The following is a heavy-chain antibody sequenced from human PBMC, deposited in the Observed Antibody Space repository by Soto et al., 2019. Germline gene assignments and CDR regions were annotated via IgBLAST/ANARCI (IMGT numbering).Heavy chain of an antibody. J-gene: IGHJ6*02. CDR2: ISAYNGNT. Sequence: QVQLVQSGAEVKKPGASVKVSCKASGYTFTSYGISWVRQAPGQGLEWMGWISAYNGNTNYAQKLQGRVTMTTDTSTSTSYMELRSLRSDETAVYYCARATSYGDYYYYGMDVWGQGTTVTVSS. D-gene: IGHD4-17*01. CDR1: GYTFTSYG. CDR3: ARATSYGDYYYYGMDV. V-gene: IGHV1-18*01.